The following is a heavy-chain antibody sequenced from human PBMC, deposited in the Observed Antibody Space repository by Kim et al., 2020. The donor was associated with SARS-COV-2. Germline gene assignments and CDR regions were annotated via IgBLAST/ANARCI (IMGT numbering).Heavy chain of an antibody. D-gene: IGHD6-6*01. CDR1: GYSFTSYW. J-gene: IGHJ5*02. Sequence: GESLKISCKGSGYSFTSYWIGWVRQMPGKGLEWMGIIYPGDSDTRYSPSFQGQVTISADKSISTAYLQWSSLKASDTAMYYCARHLEYSSSSGRVGWFDPWGQGTLVTVSS. CDR2: IYPGDSDT. V-gene: IGHV5-51*01. CDR3: ARHLEYSSSSGRVGWFDP.